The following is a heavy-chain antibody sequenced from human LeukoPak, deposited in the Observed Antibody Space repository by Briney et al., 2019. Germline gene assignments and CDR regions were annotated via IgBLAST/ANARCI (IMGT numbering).Heavy chain of an antibody. CDR3: ASSPRLTTSWFLFDS. Sequence: PSETLSLTCSVSGDSFSNYYWTWIRQPPGKGLEWIGYVYYSGSTNYNPPLKIRLHLSVDTSKNRFSLKLSSVTAADTAVHYCASSPRLTTSWFLFDSWGHGTLVTVSS. CDR2: VYYSGST. CDR1: GDSFSNYY. D-gene: IGHD2-2*01. J-gene: IGHJ5*01. V-gene: IGHV4-59*08.